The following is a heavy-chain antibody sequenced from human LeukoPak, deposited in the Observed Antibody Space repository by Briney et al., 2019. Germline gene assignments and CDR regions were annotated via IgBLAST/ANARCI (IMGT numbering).Heavy chain of an antibody. CDR2: IWSDGGKS. CDR3: AKDLVSHPHFDY. V-gene: IGHV3-33*06. Sequence: GGSLRLSCAASGFTFSAYGMHWVRQAPGKGLEWVAVIWSDGGKSYNSDSVKGRFTISRDNSKNTLYLQMNSLRAEDTAVYYCAKDLVSHPHFDYWGQGTLVTVSS. D-gene: IGHD3-16*01. J-gene: IGHJ4*02. CDR1: GFTFSAYG.